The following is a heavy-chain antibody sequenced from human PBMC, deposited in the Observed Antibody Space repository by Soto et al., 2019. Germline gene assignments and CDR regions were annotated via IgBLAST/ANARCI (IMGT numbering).Heavy chain of an antibody. CDR2: IYYSGST. CDR1: GGSISSYY. D-gene: IGHD3-22*01. Sequence: SEPLSLTCTVSGGSISSYYWSWIRQPPGKVLEWIGYIYYSGSTNYNPSLKSRVTISVDRSKNQFSLKLSSVTAADTAVYYCARGGVDYYDSIGYYFSPYYFHYWGQGTLVTV. V-gene: IGHV4-59*12. CDR3: ARGGVDYYDSIGYYFSPYYFHY. J-gene: IGHJ4*02.